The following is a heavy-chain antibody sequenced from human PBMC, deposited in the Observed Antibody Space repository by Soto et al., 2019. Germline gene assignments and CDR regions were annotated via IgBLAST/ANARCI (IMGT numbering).Heavy chain of an antibody. CDR2: ISHSGST. V-gene: IGHV4-34*01. CDR1: GGSFSGYY. D-gene: IGHD6-13*01. J-gene: IGHJ5*02. Sequence: PSETLSLSCAVYGGSFSGYYWSWIRQPPGKGLEWIGEISHSGSTNYNPSLKSRVTISVDTSKNQFSLKLSSVTAADTAVYYCARPLPAWSSPSWFAPWGQGTLVTVSS. CDR3: ARPLPAWSSPSWFAP.